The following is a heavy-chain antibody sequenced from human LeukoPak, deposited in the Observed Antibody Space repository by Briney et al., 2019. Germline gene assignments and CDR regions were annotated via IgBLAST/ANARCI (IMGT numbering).Heavy chain of an antibody. J-gene: IGHJ4*02. CDR3: ARYSSSPTYYFDY. D-gene: IGHD6-13*01. CDR2: IYHSGST. CDR1: GYSISSGYY. Sequence: NPSETLSLTCTVSGYSISSGYYWGWIRQPPGKGLEWIGSIYHSGSTYYNPSLKSRVTISVDTSKNQFSLKLSSVTAADTAVYYCARYSSSPTYYFDYWGQGTLVTVSS. V-gene: IGHV4-38-2*02.